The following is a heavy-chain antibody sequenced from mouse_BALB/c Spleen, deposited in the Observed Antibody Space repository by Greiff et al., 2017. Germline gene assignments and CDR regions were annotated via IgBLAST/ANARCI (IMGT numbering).Heavy chain of an antibody. V-gene: IGHV1-9*01. D-gene: IGHD3-2*01. CDR3: ARGGTARATRFAY. Sequence: QVQLQQSGAELMKPGASVKISCKATGYTFSSYWIEWVKQRPGHGLEWIGEILPGSGSTNYNEKFKGKATFTADTSSNTAYMQLSSLTSEDSAVYYCARGGTARATRFAYGGQGTLVTVSA. J-gene: IGHJ3*01. CDR2: ILPGSGST. CDR1: GYTFSSYW.